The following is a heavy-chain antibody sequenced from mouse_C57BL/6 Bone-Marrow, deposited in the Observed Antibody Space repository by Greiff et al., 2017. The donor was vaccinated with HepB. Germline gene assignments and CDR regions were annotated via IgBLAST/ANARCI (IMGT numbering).Heavy chain of an antibody. J-gene: IGHJ3*01. V-gene: IGHV1-82*01. CDR3: ARYGSSYDWFAY. Sequence: VQLQQSGPELVKPGASVKISCKASGYAFSSSWMNWVKQRPGKGLEWIGRIYPGDGDTNYNGKFKGKATLTADKSSSTAYMQLSSLTSEDSAVYFCARYGSSYDWFAYWGQGTLVTVSA. CDR1: GYAFSSSW. CDR2: IYPGDGDT. D-gene: IGHD1-1*01.